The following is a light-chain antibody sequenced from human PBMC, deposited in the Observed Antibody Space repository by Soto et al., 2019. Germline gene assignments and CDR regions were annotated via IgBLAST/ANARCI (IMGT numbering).Light chain of an antibody. Sequence: DIQMTQSPPTLSASVGDRVTITCRASQSISSYLAWYQQKPGKAPKVLIYKASSLQSGVPSRFSGSGSGTEFTLTISSLQPDDFATYYCQQYNSYSWTFGQGTKVEI. V-gene: IGKV1-5*03. CDR2: KAS. CDR3: QQYNSYSWT. CDR1: QSISSY. J-gene: IGKJ1*01.